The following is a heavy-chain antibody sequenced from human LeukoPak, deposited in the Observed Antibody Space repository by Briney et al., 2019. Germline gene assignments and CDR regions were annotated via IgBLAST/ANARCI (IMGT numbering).Heavy chain of an antibody. D-gene: IGHD1-26*01. CDR1: GFTFSSYA. V-gene: IGHV3-23*01. CDR2: ISGGNT. CDR3: AKDAPGGSHWPT. J-gene: IGHJ4*02. Sequence: GGSLRLSCEASGFTFSSYAMSWARQAPGKGLEWVSLISGGNTYYADSVKGRFTISRDNSKNTLYLQVSSLRVEDTAVYYCAKDAPGGSHWPTWGQGTLVTVSS.